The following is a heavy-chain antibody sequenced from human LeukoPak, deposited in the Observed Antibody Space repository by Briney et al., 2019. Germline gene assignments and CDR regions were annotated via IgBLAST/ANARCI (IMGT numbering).Heavy chain of an antibody. V-gene: IGHV3-15*01. CDR3: TTIWPFGESTQFDY. J-gene: IGHJ4*02. Sequence: PGGSLRLSCAASGFTFSNAWMSWVRQAPGKGLEWVGRIKSKTDGGTTDYAAPVKGRFTISSDDSKNTLYLQMSSLKTEDTAVYYCTTIWPFGESTQFDYWGQGTLVTVSS. CDR1: GFTFSNAW. D-gene: IGHD3-10*01. CDR2: IKSKTDGGTT.